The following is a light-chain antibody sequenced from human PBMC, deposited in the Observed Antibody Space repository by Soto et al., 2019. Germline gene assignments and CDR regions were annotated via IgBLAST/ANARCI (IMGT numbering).Light chain of an antibody. CDR2: DAS. Sequence: PGGRATLSCRASQSVGSSLAWYQQKPGQAPRLLIYDASNRPTGIPARFSGSGSGTDFTLTISSLETEDFAVYFCQQRSRSLTFGGGTRVEIK. CDR3: QQRSRSLT. CDR1: QSVGSS. J-gene: IGKJ4*01. V-gene: IGKV3-11*01.